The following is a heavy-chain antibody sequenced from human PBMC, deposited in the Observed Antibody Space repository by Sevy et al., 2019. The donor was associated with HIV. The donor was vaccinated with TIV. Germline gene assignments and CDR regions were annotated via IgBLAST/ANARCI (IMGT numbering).Heavy chain of an antibody. J-gene: IGHJ4*02. V-gene: IGHV4-61*02. CDR2: IYISGST. CDR3: ARGSTMVPHFFDY. Sequence: SETLSLTCTVSGDSIISGTYYWTWIRQPAGKGLEWIGRIYISGSTNYNPSLKSRVTMSVDTSKNQSSLNLSSVTAADTAVYYCARGSTMVPHFFDYWGQGTLVTVSS. CDR1: GDSIISGTYY. D-gene: IGHD3-10*01.